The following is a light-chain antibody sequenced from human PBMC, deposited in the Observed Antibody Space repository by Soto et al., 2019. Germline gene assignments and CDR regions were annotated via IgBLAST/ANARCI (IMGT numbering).Light chain of an antibody. J-gene: IGKJ1*01. Sequence: DIQMTQSPSTLSASVGDRVTITCRASQSISRWLAWNQQKPGKAPKVLIYDASSLESGVPSRFSGSGSGTEFTLTISSLQPDDFASDYCQQYNSYPWTFGQGNKVEIK. V-gene: IGKV1-5*01. CDR2: DAS. CDR1: QSISRW. CDR3: QQYNSYPWT.